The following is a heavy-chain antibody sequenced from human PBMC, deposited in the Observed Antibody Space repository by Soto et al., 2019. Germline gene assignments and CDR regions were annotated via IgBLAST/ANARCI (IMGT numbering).Heavy chain of an antibody. CDR2: ISSNGGGT. CDR3: VKDVWSTPLY. J-gene: IGHJ4*02. Sequence: EVQLVESGGGLVQPGGSLRLSCSASGFTFSSYAMHWVRQAPGKGLEYVSAISSNGGGTYYADSVKGRFTISRDNSKNTLYLQMSRLRAEDTAVYYCVKDVWSTPLYWGQGTLVTVSS. V-gene: IGHV3-64D*06. D-gene: IGHD2-8*01. CDR1: GFTFSSYA.